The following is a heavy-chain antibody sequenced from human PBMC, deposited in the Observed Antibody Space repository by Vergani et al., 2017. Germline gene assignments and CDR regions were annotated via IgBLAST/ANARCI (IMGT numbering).Heavy chain of an antibody. CDR2: IRSKAYGGTT. Sequence: EVQLVESGGGLVQPGRSLRLSCTASGFTFGDYAMSWFRQAPGKGLEWVGFIRSKAYGGTTEYAASVKGRFTISRHDSKSIAYLQMNSLNTEDTAVYYCTRERDIVVVVAAGSSSDYFDYWGQGTLVTVSS. V-gene: IGHV3-49*03. CDR3: TRERDIVVVVAAGSSSDYFDY. D-gene: IGHD2-15*01. J-gene: IGHJ4*02. CDR1: GFTFGDYA.